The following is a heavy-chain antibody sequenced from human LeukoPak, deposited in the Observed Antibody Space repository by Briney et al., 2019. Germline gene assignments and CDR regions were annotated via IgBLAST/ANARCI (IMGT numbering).Heavy chain of an antibody. CDR1: GLPLSSNY. V-gene: IGHV3-30*18. CDR3: AKASQRIRPPDY. CDR2: ISYDGSNK. Sequence: GGSLRLSCAASGLPLSSNYMSCVRQAPGKGLEWVAVISYDGSNKYYADSVKGRFTISRDNSKNTLYLQMNSLRAEDTAVYYCAKASQRIRPPDYWGQGTLVTVSS. D-gene: IGHD1-1*01. J-gene: IGHJ4*02.